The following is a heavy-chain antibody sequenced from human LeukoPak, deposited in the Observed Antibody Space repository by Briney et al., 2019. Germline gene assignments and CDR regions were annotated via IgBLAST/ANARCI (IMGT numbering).Heavy chain of an antibody. V-gene: IGHV3-33*01. CDR3: ARDGDSDYRHFDY. D-gene: IGHD4-11*01. CDR1: GFIFSNYG. J-gene: IGHJ4*02. CDR2: IWYDGNNK. Sequence: GGSLRLSCAASGFIFSNYGMHWVRQAPGKGLEWVAAIWYDGNNKYYVDSVKGRFTISRDNSKNTLYLQMNSLRAEDTAVYYCARDGDSDYRHFDYWGQGTLVTASS.